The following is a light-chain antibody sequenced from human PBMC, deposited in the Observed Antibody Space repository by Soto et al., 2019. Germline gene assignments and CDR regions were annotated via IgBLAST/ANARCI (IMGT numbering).Light chain of an antibody. CDR1: RKVVGGYNY. V-gene: IGLV2-14*01. CDR3: SSYTSSSTLV. CDR2: DVS. Sequence: QSVLTYPPTVAVSPGQSITILCTGTRKVVGGYNYVSWYQQHPGKAPKLMIYDVSNRPSGVSNRFSGSKSGNTASLTISGLQAEEETDYYCSSYTSSSTLVFGGGTKVTVL. J-gene: IGLJ2*01.